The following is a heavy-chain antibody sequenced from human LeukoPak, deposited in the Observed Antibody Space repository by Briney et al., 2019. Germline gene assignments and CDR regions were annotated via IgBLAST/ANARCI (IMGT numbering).Heavy chain of an antibody. J-gene: IGHJ4*02. CDR2: IHPSGTT. D-gene: IGHD6-19*01. CDR3: ARETEVPGGRSWDF. CDR1: GGSISSYY. V-gene: IGHV4-4*07. Sequence: SETLSLTCTVSGGSISSYYWTWIRQPAGKGLEWIGRIHPSGTTDHNPSLKSRVLMSLDMSNHQFSLKVRSVTAADTAVYYCARETEVPGGRSWDFWGQGTLVTVSS.